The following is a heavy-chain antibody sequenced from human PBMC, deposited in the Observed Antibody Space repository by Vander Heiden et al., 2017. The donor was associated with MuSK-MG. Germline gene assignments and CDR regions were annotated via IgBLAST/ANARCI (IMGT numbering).Heavy chain of an antibody. CDR3: AKSYSSSSYGPDYSDS. CDR2: IYLADSDT. Sequence: QLVQPGAAVNKPGESLKIPCEGSGYSFTSHWIAWVRQMPGKGLELMGIIYLADSDTKHGPSFEGQVTVSADKSIGTAYLQWRSLRASDTAIYYCAKSYSSSSYGPDYSDSWGQGTPVTVSS. D-gene: IGHD6-13*01. J-gene: IGHJ4*01. V-gene: IGHV5-51*01. CDR1: GYSFTSHW.